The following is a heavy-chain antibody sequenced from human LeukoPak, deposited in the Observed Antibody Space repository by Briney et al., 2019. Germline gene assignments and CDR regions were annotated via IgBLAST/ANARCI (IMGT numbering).Heavy chain of an antibody. V-gene: IGHV3-74*01. D-gene: IGHD4-17*01. Sequence: ETLSLTCTVSGGSISSGGYYWSWVRQAPGKGLVWVSRINSDGSSTSYADSVKGRFTISRDNAKNTLYLQMNSLRAEDTAVYYCARDLFTTVKYNWFDPWGQGTLVTVSS. CDR3: ARDLFTTVKYNWFDP. CDR1: GGSISSGGYY. CDR2: INSDGSST. J-gene: IGHJ5*02.